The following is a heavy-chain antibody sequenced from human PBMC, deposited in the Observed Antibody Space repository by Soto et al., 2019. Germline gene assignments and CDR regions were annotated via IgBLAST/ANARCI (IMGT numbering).Heavy chain of an antibody. Sequence: GSLRLSCAASGFTVSNAWMIWVSQAPGKGLEWVGRIKSKTDGGTTDYAAPVKGRFTISRDDSKNSLYLQMNSLRAEDTAVFYCARDKIVGATIFDNWGQGSLVTVSS. CDR2: IKSKTDGGTT. V-gene: IGHV3-15*01. CDR3: ARDKIVGATIFDN. J-gene: IGHJ4*02. CDR1: GFTVSNAW. D-gene: IGHD1-26*01.